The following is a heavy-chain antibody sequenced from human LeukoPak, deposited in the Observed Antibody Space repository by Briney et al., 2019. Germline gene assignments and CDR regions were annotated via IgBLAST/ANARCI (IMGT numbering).Heavy chain of an antibody. Sequence: LSXAASGFTLNTYXMQWVRQAPGXXXXXXSRINTDGSFTKYADSVKGRFTISKDSAKNTLFLQMNSLRAEDTAIYYCAREGYCSSSSCYPDYWGQGTLVTVSS. D-gene: IGHD2-2*01. CDR2: INTDGSFT. CDR1: GFTLNTYX. J-gene: IGHJ4*02. V-gene: IGHV3-74*01. CDR3: AREGYCSSSSCYPDY.